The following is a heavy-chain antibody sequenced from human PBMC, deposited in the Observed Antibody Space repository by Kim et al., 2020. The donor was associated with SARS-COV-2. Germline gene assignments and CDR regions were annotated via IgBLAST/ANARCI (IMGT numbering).Heavy chain of an antibody. CDR3: AGILVY. CDR2: ISYDGSNK. J-gene: IGHJ4*02. Sequence: GGSLRLSCAASGFTFSSYGMHWVRQAPGKGLEWVAVISYDGSNKYYADSVKGRFTISRDNSKNTLYLQMNSLRAEDTAVYYCAGILVYWGQGTLVTVSS. D-gene: IGHD3-3*01. V-gene: IGHV3-33*05. CDR1: GFTFSSYG.